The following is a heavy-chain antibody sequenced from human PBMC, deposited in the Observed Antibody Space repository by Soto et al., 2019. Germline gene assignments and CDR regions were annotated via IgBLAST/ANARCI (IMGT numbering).Heavy chain of an antibody. D-gene: IGHD3-3*01. J-gene: IGHJ5*02. CDR2: IYPGDSDT. CDR3: ARCRTDLRFLEWLSPYDNPNWFDP. CDR1: GYSFTSYW. V-gene: IGHV5-51*03. Sequence: EVQLVQSGAEVKKPGESLQISCKGSGYSFTSYWIGWVRQMPGKGLEWMGIIYPGDSDTRYSPSFQGQVTISADKSISTAYLQWSSLKASDTAMYYCARCRTDLRFLEWLSPYDNPNWFDPWGQGTLVTVSS.